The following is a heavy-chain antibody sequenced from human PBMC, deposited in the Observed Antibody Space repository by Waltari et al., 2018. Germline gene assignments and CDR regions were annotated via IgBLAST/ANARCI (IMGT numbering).Heavy chain of an antibody. Sequence: EVQLLESGGGLVQPGGSLRLSCAASGFTFSTYVMNWVRQAPGKGAEGVSSISDGGGIINYADCVKGRFTISRDNSKNTVYLQMKSLRAEDTAVYYCARGSGVDYWGQGTLVTISS. J-gene: IGHJ4*02. CDR1: GFTFSTYV. V-gene: IGHV3-23*01. CDR2: ISDGGGII. D-gene: IGHD7-27*01. CDR3: ARGSGVDY.